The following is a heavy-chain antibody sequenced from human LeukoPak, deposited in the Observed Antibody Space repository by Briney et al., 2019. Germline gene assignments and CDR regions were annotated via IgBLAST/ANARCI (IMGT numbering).Heavy chain of an antibody. CDR1: GFTFSTYS. CDR3: ARGQSYGWFDP. J-gene: IGHJ5*02. CDR2: ISGTGTYI. Sequence: PGGSLRLSCAASGFTFSTYSMNWVRQAPGKGLEWVSSISGTGTYIYYADSVKGRVTVSRDNAQNSLYLQMSSLRAEDTAIYYCARGQSYGWFDPWGQGTLVTVSS. V-gene: IGHV3-21*01. D-gene: IGHD5-18*01.